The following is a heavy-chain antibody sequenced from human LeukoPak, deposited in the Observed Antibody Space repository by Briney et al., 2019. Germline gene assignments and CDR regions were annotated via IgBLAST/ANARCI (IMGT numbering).Heavy chain of an antibody. D-gene: IGHD6-13*01. J-gene: IGHJ4*02. CDR3: ASLEYSSSWSDY. CDR1: GGSISSSSYY. Sequence: KPSETLSLTCTVSGGSISSSSYYWGWIRQPPGKGLEWIGGIYYSGSSYYNPSLKSRVTISVDTSKNQFSLKLSSVTAADTAVYYCASLEYSSSWSDYWGQGTLVTVSS. V-gene: IGHV4-39*01. CDR2: IYYSGSS.